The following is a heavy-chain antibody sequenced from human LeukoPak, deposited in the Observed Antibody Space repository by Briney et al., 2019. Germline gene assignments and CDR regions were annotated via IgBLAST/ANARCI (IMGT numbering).Heavy chain of an antibody. CDR1: GGSISSGSYY. J-gene: IGHJ5*02. V-gene: IGHV4-61*02. CDR2: IYTSGST. CDR3: AKEMATIMGNWFDP. Sequence: SETLSLTCTVSGGSISSGSYYWSWIRQPAGKGLEWIGRIYTSGSTNYNPSLKSRVTISVDTSKNQFSLKLSSVTAADTAAYYCAKEMATIMGNWFDPWGQGTLVTVSS. D-gene: IGHD5-24*01.